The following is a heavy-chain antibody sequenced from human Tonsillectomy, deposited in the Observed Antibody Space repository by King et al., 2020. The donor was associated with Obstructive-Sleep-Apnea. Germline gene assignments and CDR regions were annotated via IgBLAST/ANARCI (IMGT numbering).Heavy chain of an antibody. CDR2: ISSSSSYI. J-gene: IGHJ6*02. CDR3: ATDSSGYYINYYYYGMDV. D-gene: IGHD3-22*01. V-gene: IGHV3-21*01. Sequence: QLVQSGGGLVKPGGSLRLSCAASGFTFSSYSMNWARQAPGKGLEWVSSISSSSSYIYYADSVKGRFTISRDNAKNSLYLQMNSLRAEDTAVYYCATDSSGYYINYYYYGMDVWGQGTTVTVSS. CDR1: GFTFSSYS.